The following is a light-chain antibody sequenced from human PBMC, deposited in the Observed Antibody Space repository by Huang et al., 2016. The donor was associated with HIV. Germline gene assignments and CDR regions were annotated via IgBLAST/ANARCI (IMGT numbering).Light chain of an antibody. CDR2: DAS. CDR1: ESINEF. CDR3: QQSYSKPLT. Sequence: DIQMTQSPASLSASVGDRFTITCRASESINEFLNWYQQKPGKAPSLLISDASSLHRGVPSRFSGSGSGTDFTLTINSLQPDDFATYYCQQSYSKPLTFGPGTKVDVK. J-gene: IGKJ3*01. V-gene: IGKV1-39*01.